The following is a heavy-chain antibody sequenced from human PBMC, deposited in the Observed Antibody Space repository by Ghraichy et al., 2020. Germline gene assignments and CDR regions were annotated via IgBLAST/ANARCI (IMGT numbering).Heavy chain of an antibody. V-gene: IGHV3-7*03. CDR3: ARDGGVMSGDIFF. CDR1: GFTFSNYW. CDR2: INREGNEK. Sequence: GESLNISCVTSGFTFSNYWFSWVRQAPGKGLEWVANINREGNEKYYLDSVTGRFTISRDNAKNSLFLQMNSLRAEDTAVYFCARDGGVMSGDIFFWGQGALVTVSS. J-gene: IGHJ4*02. D-gene: IGHD3-16*01.